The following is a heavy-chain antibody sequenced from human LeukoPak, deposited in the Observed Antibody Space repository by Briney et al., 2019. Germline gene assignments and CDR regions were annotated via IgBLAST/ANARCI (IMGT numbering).Heavy chain of an antibody. D-gene: IGHD3-3*01. V-gene: IGHV1-18*01. CDR2: ISAYNGNT. CDR1: GYTFTSYG. J-gene: IGHJ5*02. Sequence: ASVRVSCKASGYTFTSYGISWVRQAPGQGLEWMGWISAYNGNTNYAQKLQGRVTMTTDTSTSTAYMELRSLRSDDTAVYYCARGPRITIFGVVIPGWFDPWGQGTLVTVSS. CDR3: ARGPRITIFGVVIPGWFDP.